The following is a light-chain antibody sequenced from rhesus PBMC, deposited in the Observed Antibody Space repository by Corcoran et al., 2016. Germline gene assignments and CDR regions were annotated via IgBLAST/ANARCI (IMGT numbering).Light chain of an antibody. J-gene: IGKJ4*01. V-gene: IGKV1-94*01. CDR2: DAS. CDR3: LQIYTTPFT. Sequence: DIQMTQSPSSLSASVGDRVTVTCRASQGIRRELSWYQQKPGKAPPLLIYDASSLQTGVSSRFSGSGSGTDYTLTISSLPPEDVATYYCLQIYTTPFTFGGGTKVEI. CDR1: QGIRRE.